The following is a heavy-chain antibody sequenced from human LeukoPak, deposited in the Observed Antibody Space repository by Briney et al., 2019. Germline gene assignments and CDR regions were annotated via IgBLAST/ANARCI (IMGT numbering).Heavy chain of an antibody. CDR2: ISASGGTT. CDR3: AKDS. Sequence: GGSLRLSCAVSGFTFSNSAMSWVRQAPGKGLEWVSAISASGGTTYYADSVKGRFTIPRDNSKNTLYLQMNSLRVEDTAVYYCAKDSWGQGTLVTVSS. CDR1: GFTFSNSA. V-gene: IGHV3-23*01. J-gene: IGHJ5*02.